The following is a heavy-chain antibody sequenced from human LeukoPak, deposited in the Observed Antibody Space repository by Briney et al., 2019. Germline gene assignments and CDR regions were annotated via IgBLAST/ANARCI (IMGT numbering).Heavy chain of an antibody. J-gene: IGHJ5*02. V-gene: IGHV4-59*06. CDR3: ARDGSASTRGEFDP. Sequence: SETLSLTCTVSGGSLSSYYWGWIRQPPGKGLEWIGYIYYSGSTYYNPSLKSRVTISVDTSKNQFSLKLSSVTAADTAVYYCARDGSASTRGEFDPWGQGTLVTVSS. CDR1: GGSLSSYY. CDR2: IYYSGST. D-gene: IGHD5-24*01.